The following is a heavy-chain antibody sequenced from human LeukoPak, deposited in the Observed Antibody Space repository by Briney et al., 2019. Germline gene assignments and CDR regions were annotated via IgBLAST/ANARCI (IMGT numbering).Heavy chain of an antibody. CDR2: ISSSGGST. CDR1: GFTFSSYA. D-gene: IGHD2-15*01. V-gene: IGHV3-23*01. Sequence: GGSLRLSCAASGFTFSSYAMSWVRQAPGKGLEWVSVISSSGGSTYYADSVKGRFTISRDNSKNTLYLQMNSLRAEDTAVYYCAKGSQPLLALYFDYWGQGTLVTVSS. CDR3: AKGSQPLLALYFDY. J-gene: IGHJ4*02.